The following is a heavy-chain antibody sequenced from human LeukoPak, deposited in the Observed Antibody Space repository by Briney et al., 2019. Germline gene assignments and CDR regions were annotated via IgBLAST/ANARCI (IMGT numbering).Heavy chain of an antibody. V-gene: IGHV4-39*07. CDR1: GGSISSGSYY. J-gene: IGHJ4*02. CDR3: ARPAKGSWGRYFDY. CDR2: INHSGST. D-gene: IGHD1-26*01. Sequence: SETLSLTCTVSGGSISSGSYYWGWIRQPPGKGLEWIGEINHSGSTNYNPSLKSRVTISVDTSKNQFSLKLSSVTAADTAVYYCARPAKGSWGRYFDYWGQGTLVTVSS.